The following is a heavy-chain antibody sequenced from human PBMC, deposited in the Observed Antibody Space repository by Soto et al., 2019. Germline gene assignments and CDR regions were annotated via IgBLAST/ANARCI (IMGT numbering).Heavy chain of an antibody. CDR3: ARKLSGSYWKFDP. CDR2: IYWNDGT. Sequence: VSGPTLVNPTETLTLTCAFSGFSLSANGVGVGWIRQPPGGALEWLAIIYWNDGTSIRPTLQSRLSISKDTSKNQVVLTLRNMDPRDTGTYYCARKLSGSYWKFDPWGPGAQVTVSS. CDR1: GFSLSANGVG. J-gene: IGHJ5*02. D-gene: IGHD3-22*01. V-gene: IGHV2-5*01.